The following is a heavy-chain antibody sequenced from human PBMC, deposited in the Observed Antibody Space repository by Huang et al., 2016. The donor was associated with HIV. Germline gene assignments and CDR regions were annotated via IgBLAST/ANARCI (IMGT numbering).Heavy chain of an antibody. CDR1: GFSFSSSA. J-gene: IGHJ4*02. V-gene: IGHV3-23*01. D-gene: IGHD3-22*01. CDR2: VSNSASSR. CDR3: AKDLVTYDSSGSV. Sequence: EVHLLESGGGLVQPGGSLRLSCAASGFSFSSSAMSWVRPAPGRGREWVATVSNSASSRHYSDSVRGRFTISRDNSKDTLYLQMNSLRAEDTALYYCAKDLVTYDSSGSVWGQGTLVTVSS.